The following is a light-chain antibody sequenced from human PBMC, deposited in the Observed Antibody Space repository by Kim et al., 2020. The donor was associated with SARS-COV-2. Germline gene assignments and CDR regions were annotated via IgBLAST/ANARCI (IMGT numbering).Light chain of an antibody. J-gene: IGLJ7*01. V-gene: IGLV1-44*01. Sequence: ELTQPPSASGTPGQRVTISCSGSSSNIGSNTVNWYQQFPGTAPKLLIYSNNQRPSGVPDRFSGSKSGTSASLAISGLQSEDEADYYCATWDDSLTGPVFGGGTQLTVL. CDR2: SNN. CDR3: ATWDDSLTGPV. CDR1: SSNIGSNT.